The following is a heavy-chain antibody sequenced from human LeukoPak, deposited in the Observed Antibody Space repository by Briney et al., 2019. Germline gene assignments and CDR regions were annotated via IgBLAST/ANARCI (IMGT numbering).Heavy chain of an antibody. CDR1: GFTFSSYA. CDR2: ISGSGGST. CDR3: AKDSRKYSGSYTFDN. J-gene: IGHJ4*02. D-gene: IGHD1-26*01. V-gene: IGHV3-23*01. Sequence: GGSLGLSCAASGFTFSSYAMSWVRQAPGKGLEWVSAISGSGGSTYYADSVKGRFTMSRDNSKNTLYLQLNSLRDEDTAVYYCAKDSRKYSGSYTFDNWGQGTLVTVSS.